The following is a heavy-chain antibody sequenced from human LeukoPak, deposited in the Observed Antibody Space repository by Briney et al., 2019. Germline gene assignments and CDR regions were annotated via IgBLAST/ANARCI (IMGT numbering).Heavy chain of an antibody. CDR1: GYTFTGYY. CDR3: ARAVPGIAVAKGYFDY. D-gene: IGHD6-19*01. J-gene: IGHJ4*02. Sequence: ASVKVSCKASGYTFTGYYMHWVRQAPGQGLEWMGWINPNSGGTNYAQKFQGRDTMTRDTSISTAYMELSRLGSDDTAVYYCARAVPGIAVAKGYFDYWGQGTLVTVSS. V-gene: IGHV1-2*02. CDR2: INPNSGGT.